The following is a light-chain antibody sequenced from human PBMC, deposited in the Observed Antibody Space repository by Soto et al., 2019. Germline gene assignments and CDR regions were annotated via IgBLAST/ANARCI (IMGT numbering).Light chain of an antibody. CDR2: AAS. Sequence: DIQLTQSPSFLSASVGDRVTITCRASQDINTYLAWYQQKPGKAPKLLIFAASTLQNGVPSSFSGSGSGPEFTVTITSLQPEDFATYYCQQRKSYPITFCQGTRLEIK. CDR1: QDINTY. J-gene: IGKJ5*01. V-gene: IGKV1-9*01. CDR3: QQRKSYPIT.